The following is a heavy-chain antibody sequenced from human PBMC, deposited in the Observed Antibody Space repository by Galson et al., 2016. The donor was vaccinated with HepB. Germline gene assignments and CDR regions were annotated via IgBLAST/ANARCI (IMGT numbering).Heavy chain of an antibody. CDR1: GFSLTTDGVG. CDR3: AHTQNYYDTRGSFAS. V-gene: IGHV2-5*02. J-gene: IGHJ4*02. CDR2: IYWDGDK. Sequence: PALVKPTQTLTLTCTVSGFSLTTDGVGVGWFRQPPGKTLEWLALIYWDGDKRSRPFPDNRLTITRDISKKQVILTLTNVDPVDTGTYSCAHTQNYYDTRGSFASWGQGALVTVSS. D-gene: IGHD3-22*01.